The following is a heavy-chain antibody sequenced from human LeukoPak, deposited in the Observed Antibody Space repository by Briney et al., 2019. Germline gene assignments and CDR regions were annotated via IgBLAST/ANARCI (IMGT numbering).Heavy chain of an antibody. Sequence: GGSLRLSCAASGFIFENYAMHWVRQAPGKGLEWVSGISWNSGRIGYADSVKGRFTISRDNAKNSLYLQMNSLRTEDTALYYCARDPGSLPAAIGYCYYDMDVWGQGTTVTVSS. V-gene: IGHV3-9*01. CDR3: ARDPGSLPAAIGYCYYDMDV. CDR2: ISWNSGRI. CDR1: GFIFENYA. D-gene: IGHD2-2*02. J-gene: IGHJ6*02.